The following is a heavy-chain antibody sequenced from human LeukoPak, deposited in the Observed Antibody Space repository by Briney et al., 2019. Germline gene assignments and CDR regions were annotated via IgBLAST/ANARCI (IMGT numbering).Heavy chain of an antibody. J-gene: IGHJ4*02. CDR2: ISSSSSYI. CDR1: GFTFSSYS. V-gene: IGHV3-21*01. D-gene: IGHD3-22*01. Sequence: GGSLRLSCAASGFTFSSYSMNGVRQAPGKGVEGVSSISSSSSYIYYADSVKGRFTVSRDNAKNSLYLQMNSLRAEDTAVYYCARGPNDSSGYYYVSWGQGTLVTVSS. CDR3: ARGPNDSSGYYYVS.